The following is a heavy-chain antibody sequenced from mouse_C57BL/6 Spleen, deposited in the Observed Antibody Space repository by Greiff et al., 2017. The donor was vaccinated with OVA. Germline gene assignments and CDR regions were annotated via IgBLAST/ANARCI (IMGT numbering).Heavy chain of an antibody. CDR3: ARWEERYAMDY. J-gene: IGHJ4*01. CDR2: IYPRSGNT. D-gene: IGHD4-1*01. V-gene: IGHV1-81*01. Sequence: QVQLKQSGAELARPGASVKLSCKASGYTFTSYGISWVKQRTGQGLEWIGEIYPRSGNTYYNEKFKGKATLTADKSSSTAYMELRSLTSEDSAVYFCARWEERYAMDYWGQGTSVTVSS. CDR1: GYTFTSYG.